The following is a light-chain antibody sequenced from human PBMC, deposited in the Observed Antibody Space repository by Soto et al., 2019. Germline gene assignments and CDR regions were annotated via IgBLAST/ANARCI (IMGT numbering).Light chain of an antibody. CDR3: HQRHSWPRT. J-gene: IGKJ1*01. Sequence: EIVLAQSPATLSSFPGDRVTLSCRASQYINTSLAWYQHRPGQAPRLLIYQASIRAAGIPARFSASGSGTDFTLTISGLQPEDFALYYCHQRHSWPRTFGQGTKVDIK. V-gene: IGKV3-11*01. CDR1: QYINTS. CDR2: QAS.